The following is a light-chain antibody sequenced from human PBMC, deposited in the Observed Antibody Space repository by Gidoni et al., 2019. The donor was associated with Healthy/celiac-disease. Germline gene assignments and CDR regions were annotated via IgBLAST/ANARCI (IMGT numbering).Light chain of an antibody. J-gene: IGKJ3*01. V-gene: IGKV3-11*01. CDR1: QRVSNY. CDR2: DAS. Sequence: EIVLTQSPATLSLSPRERATLSCRASQRVSNYLAWYQQRPGQAPRLLIYDASNRATGLPARFSGSGSGTDFTLTISSLEPEDFAVYYCQQRSNRPGVTFGPGTKGDIQ. CDR3: QQRSNRPGVT.